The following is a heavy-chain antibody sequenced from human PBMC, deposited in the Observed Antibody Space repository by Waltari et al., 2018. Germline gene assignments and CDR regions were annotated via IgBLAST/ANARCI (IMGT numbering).Heavy chain of an antibody. V-gene: IGHV4-38-2*02. CDR1: GSSIKNNYY. CDR3: ARVVPRAANDY. J-gene: IGHJ4*02. CDR2: IYHTGDT. D-gene: IGHD3-10*01. Sequence: QVQLQESGPGLVKPSGTLSLTCTVSGSSIKNNYYWGWIRHPPGEGLEWIGTIYHTGDTYYNPSLKSRVIISVDTSKNQFSLRLSSVTAADTAVYYCARVVPRAANDYWGQGTLVTVSS.